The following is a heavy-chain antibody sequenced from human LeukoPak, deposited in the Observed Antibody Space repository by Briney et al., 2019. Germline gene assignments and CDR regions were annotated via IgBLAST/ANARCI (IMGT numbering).Heavy chain of an antibody. CDR2: ISAYNGNT. V-gene: IGHV1-18*01. J-gene: IGHJ6*02. CDR1: GYTFTSYG. D-gene: IGHD1-1*01. Sequence: GASVKVSCKASGYTFTSYGISWVRQAPGQGLEWMGWISAYNGNTNYAQKLQGRVTMTTDTSTSTAYMELRSLRSDDTAVYYCARGQTGTTAYYYYYYGMDVWGQGTTVTVSS. CDR3: ARGQTGTTAYYYYYYGMDV.